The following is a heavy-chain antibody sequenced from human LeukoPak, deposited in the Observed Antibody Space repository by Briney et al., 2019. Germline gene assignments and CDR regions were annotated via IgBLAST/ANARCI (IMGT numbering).Heavy chain of an antibody. Sequence: ASETLSLTCTVSGGSISSSSYYWGWIRQPPGKGLEWIGSIYYSGSTYYNPSLKSRVTISVDTSKNQFSLKLSSVTAADTAVYYCARVRDDSSGYYPLDYWGQGTLVTVSS. V-gene: IGHV4-39*01. D-gene: IGHD3-22*01. CDR1: GGSISSSSYY. CDR2: IYYSGST. CDR3: ARVRDDSSGYYPLDY. J-gene: IGHJ4*02.